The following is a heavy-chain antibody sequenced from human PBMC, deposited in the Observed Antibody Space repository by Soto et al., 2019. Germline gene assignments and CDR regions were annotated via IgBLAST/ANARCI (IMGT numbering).Heavy chain of an antibody. Sequence: GGSLRLSCAASGFTFSSYAMSWVRQAPGKGLEWVSVIYSGGSTYYADSVKGRFTISRDNSKHSLSLQMNSLRPEDTALYYCVKDKWYNNTWYLDYWGQGTLVTVSS. J-gene: IGHJ4*02. V-gene: IGHV3-23*03. CDR1: GFTFSSYA. D-gene: IGHD6-13*01. CDR2: IYSGGST. CDR3: VKDKWYNNTWYLDY.